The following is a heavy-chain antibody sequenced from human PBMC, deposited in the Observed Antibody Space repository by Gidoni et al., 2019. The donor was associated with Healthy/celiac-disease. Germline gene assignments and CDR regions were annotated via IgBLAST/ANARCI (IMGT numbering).Heavy chain of an antibody. Sequence: EVQLLESGGGLVQPGGSLRLSCAASGFTFSSYAMSWVRQAPGKGLEWVAAISGSGGSTYYADSVKGRFTISRDNSKNTLYLQMNSLRAEDTAVYYCAGPKRFLEWFPMKYYFDYWGQGTLVTVSS. D-gene: IGHD3-3*01. CDR1: GFTFSSYA. V-gene: IGHV3-23*01. CDR3: AGPKRFLEWFPMKYYFDY. J-gene: IGHJ4*02. CDR2: ISGSGGST.